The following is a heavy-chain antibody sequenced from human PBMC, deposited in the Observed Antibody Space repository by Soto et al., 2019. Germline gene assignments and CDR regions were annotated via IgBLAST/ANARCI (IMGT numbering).Heavy chain of an antibody. V-gene: IGHV1-18*01. CDR1: GYTFTSYG. J-gene: IGHJ6*04. CDR2: ISAYNGNT. CDR3: ARASFGPIGSSSYNYYDGMDV. Sequence: QVKLVQSGAEVKKPGASVKVSCKASGYTFTSYGISWVRQAPGQGLEWMGWISAYNGNTNYAQKLQGRVTMTTDTSTSTANMELRSLRSDYTALYYCARASFGPIGSSSYNYYDGMDVGGDGTTVTVSS. D-gene: IGHD6-6*01.